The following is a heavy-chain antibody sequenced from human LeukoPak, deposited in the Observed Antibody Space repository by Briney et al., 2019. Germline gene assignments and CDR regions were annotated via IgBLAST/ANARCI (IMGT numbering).Heavy chain of an antibody. D-gene: IGHD3-22*01. CDR1: GFTFSSYG. Sequence: PGGSLRLSCAASGFTFSSYGMHWVRQAPGKGLEWVAVIWYDGSNKYYADSVKGRFTISRDNSKNTLYPQMNSLRAEDTAVYYSARPDSSGYLAYGMDVWGQGTTVTVSS. CDR2: IWYDGSNK. CDR3: ARPDSSGYLAYGMDV. V-gene: IGHV3-33*01. J-gene: IGHJ6*02.